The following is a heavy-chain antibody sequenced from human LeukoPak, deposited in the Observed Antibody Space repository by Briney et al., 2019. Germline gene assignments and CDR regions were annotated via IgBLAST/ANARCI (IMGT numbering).Heavy chain of an antibody. D-gene: IGHD3-10*01. CDR1: GFIFSSYA. J-gene: IGHJ4*02. CDR3: AKSPGSRGYPHYFDY. V-gene: IGHV3-23*01. Sequence: PGGSLRLSCAASGFIFSSYAMSWVRQAPGKGLEWVSGISGIGVGSTYYVDYVKGRFTISRDNSKDTLYLQMNSLRAEDTAVYYCAKSPGSRGYPHYFDYWGQGTLVTVSS. CDR2: ISGIGVGST.